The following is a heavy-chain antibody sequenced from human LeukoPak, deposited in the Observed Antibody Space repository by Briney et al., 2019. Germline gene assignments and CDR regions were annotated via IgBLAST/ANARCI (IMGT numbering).Heavy chain of an antibody. CDR3: ARGGYGLWFGELLRSYYYYGMDV. V-gene: IGHV1-8*01. CDR1: GYTFTSYD. CDR2: MNPNSGNT. D-gene: IGHD3-10*01. Sequence: ASVKVSCKASGYTFTSYDINWVRQATGQGLEWMGWMNPNSGNTGYAQKFQGRVTMTRNTSISTAYMELSSLRSEDTAVYYCARGGYGLWFGELLRSYYYYGMDVWGQGTTVTVSS. J-gene: IGHJ6*02.